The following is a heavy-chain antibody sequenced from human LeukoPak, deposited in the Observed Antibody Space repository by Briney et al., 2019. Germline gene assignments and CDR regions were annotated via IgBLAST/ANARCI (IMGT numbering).Heavy chain of an antibody. CDR1: GGSISSTTSY. Sequence: SETLSLTCAVSGGSISSTTSYWGCIRQPPGKGLEWSGRIYDSGSTFYNPSLKSRVTICVDTSKNQLSLRLSSVTAADTAVYYCARHGSNDYFDYWGQGTLVNVSS. D-gene: IGHD1-1*01. J-gene: IGHJ4*02. CDR3: ARHGSNDYFDY. CDR2: IYDSGST. V-gene: IGHV4-39*01.